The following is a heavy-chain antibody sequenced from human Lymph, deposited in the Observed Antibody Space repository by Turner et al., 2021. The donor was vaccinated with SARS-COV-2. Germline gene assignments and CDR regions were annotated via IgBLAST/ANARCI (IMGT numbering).Heavy chain of an antibody. Sequence: QVQLVQSGAAVKKPGASGKVSCKVAGYTLTELSIHWVRQAPGKGLEWMGGFDPEDGETIYAQKFQGRVTMTEDTSTDTAYMELSSLRSEDTAVYYCATLKSNWKILTGRYYFDFWGQGTLVTVSS. CDR3: ATLKSNWKILTGRYYFDF. D-gene: IGHD1-1*01. J-gene: IGHJ4*02. V-gene: IGHV1-24*01. CDR2: FDPEDGET. CDR1: GYTLTELS.